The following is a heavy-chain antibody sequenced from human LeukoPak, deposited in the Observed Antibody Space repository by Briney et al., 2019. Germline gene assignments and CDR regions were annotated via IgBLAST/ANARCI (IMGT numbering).Heavy chain of an antibody. CDR3: ARGAAPRSYDFGDYFDY. J-gene: IGHJ4*02. V-gene: IGHV1-46*01. Sequence: ASVKVSCKASGYSFISYYIHWVRQAPGQGLEWVGIINPGGGPTNYARKFQARVTLTSDTSTTTVYMELSGLTSEDTAVYYCARGAAPRSYDFGDYFDYWGQGTLVTASS. CDR2: INPGGGPT. CDR1: GYSFISYY. D-gene: IGHD4-17*01.